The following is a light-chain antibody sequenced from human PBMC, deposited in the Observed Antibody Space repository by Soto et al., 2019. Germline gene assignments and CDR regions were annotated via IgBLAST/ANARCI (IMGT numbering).Light chain of an antibody. J-gene: IGLJ2*01. CDR1: SSDVGGYNS. CDR2: DVS. V-gene: IGLV2-14*01. Sequence: QSALTQPASVSGSPGQSITISCTGTSSDVGGYNSVSWYQQHPGKAPKLMIYDVSNRPSGVSNRFSGSKSANTAALTIAGLQAEDEADYHCSSYTGSSTYVVFGGGTKLTVL. CDR3: SSYTGSSTYVV.